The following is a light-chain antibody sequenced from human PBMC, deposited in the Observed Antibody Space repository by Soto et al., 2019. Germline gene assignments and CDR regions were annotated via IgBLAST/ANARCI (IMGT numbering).Light chain of an antibody. J-gene: IGLJ2*01. CDR3: AAWDDSLKGVV. V-gene: IGLV1-44*01. Sequence: QSVMNQSPSASGTPGQRVTISCSGSSSNIGSNTVNWYQHLPGTAPKLLIYSNDQRPSEVPDRFSGSKSGTSASLDISGLQSEDESDYYCAAWDDSLKGVVFGGGTKLTVL. CDR2: SND. CDR1: SSNIGSNT.